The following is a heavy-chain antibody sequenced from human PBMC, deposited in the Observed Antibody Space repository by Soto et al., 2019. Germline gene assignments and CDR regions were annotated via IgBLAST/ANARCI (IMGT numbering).Heavy chain of an antibody. CDR1: GYTFTSYG. CDR3: ARSYGSGSYAWFDP. J-gene: IGHJ5*02. V-gene: IGHV1-18*01. CDR2: VNAYNGNT. D-gene: IGHD3-10*01. Sequence: ASVKVSCKASGYTFTSYGISWVRQAPGQGLEWMGWVNAYNGNTNYAQKFQGRITITRDTSATTSYMELNSLRSEDTAVYYCARSYGSGSYAWFDPWGQGTLVTVSS.